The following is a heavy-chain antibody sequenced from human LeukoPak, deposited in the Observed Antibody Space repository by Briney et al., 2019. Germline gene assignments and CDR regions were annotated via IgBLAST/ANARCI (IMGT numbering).Heavy chain of an antibody. CDR2: INPSGGST. V-gene: IGHV1-46*01. Sequence: GASVKVSSKASGYIFTVYYMHWVRQAPGQGLEWMGIINPSGGSTSYAQKFQGRVTMTRDMSTSTVYMELSSLRSEDTAVYYCARENSRRFDAFDIWGQGTMVTVSS. J-gene: IGHJ3*02. CDR1: GYIFTVYY. CDR3: ARENSRRFDAFDI. D-gene: IGHD6-13*01.